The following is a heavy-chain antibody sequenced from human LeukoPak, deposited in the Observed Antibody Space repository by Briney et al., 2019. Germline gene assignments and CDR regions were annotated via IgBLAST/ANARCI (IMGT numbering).Heavy chain of an antibody. CDR1: GYTLTELS. CDR2: FDPEDGET. D-gene: IGHD3-16*01. J-gene: IGHJ5*02. V-gene: IGHV1-24*01. Sequence: ASVKVSCKVSGYTLTELSMHWVRRAPGKGLEWMGGFDPEDGETIYAQKFQGRVTMTEDTSTDTAYMELSRLRSDDTAVYYCARADALGDWFDPWGQGTLVTVSS. CDR3: ARADALGDWFDP.